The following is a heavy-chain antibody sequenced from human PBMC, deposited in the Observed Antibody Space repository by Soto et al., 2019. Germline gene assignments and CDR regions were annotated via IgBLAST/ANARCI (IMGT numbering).Heavy chain of an antibody. V-gene: IGHV3-53*02. CDR1: GFTVFNNY. J-gene: IGHJ4*02. CDR2: IFSGGST. Sequence: EVQLVETGGGLVQPGGSLRLSCAASGFTVFNNYMSWVRQAPGEGLEWVSVIFSGGSTSYADSVKGRFTVSRDSSKNTLYLQMNSLRAEDTAVSYCATHPSSLKWGQGTLVTVS. CDR3: ATHPSSLK.